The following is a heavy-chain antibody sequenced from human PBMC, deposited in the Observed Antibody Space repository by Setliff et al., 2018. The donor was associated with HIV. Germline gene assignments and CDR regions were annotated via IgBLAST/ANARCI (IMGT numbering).Heavy chain of an antibody. Sequence: SETLSLTCAVYGGSFSGYYWTWIRQPPGKGLEWIGEINHSGTTNHNPSLKSRVAMSVDMSKYQFSLKLTSVTAADTAVYYCARGVVVVPAAREHYYYMGVWGKGTTVTVSS. J-gene: IGHJ6*03. D-gene: IGHD2-2*01. CDR3: ARGVVVVPAAREHYYYMGV. V-gene: IGHV4-34*01. CDR1: GGSFSGYY. CDR2: INHSGTT.